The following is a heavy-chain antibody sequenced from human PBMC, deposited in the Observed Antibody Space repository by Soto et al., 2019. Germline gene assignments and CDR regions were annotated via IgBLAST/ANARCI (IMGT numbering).Heavy chain of an antibody. CDR3: ARTAAAGKYYYGVDV. D-gene: IGHD6-13*01. J-gene: IGHJ6*02. Sequence: GESLKISCKGSGYSFTSYWIGWVRQMPGKGLEWMGIIYPGDSDTRYSPSFQGQVTISADKSISTAYLQWSSLKASDAAMYYCARTAAAGKYYYGVDVWGQGTTVTVSS. CDR1: GYSFTSYW. CDR2: IYPGDSDT. V-gene: IGHV5-51*01.